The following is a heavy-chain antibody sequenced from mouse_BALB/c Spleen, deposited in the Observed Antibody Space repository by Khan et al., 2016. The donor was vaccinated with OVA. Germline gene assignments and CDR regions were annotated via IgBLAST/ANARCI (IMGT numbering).Heavy chain of an antibody. D-gene: IGHD2-14*01. Sequence: QVQLKQSGAELARPGASVKMSCKASGYTFTSHTMHWVKKRPGQGLEWIGYINPRSDYTQYNQKFNDKATLTAEISSSTAYMQLSSLTSEDSAVYYCARRTTEYALDYWGQGTSVTVSS. J-gene: IGHJ4*01. CDR3: ARRTTEYALDY. CDR2: INPRSDYT. CDR1: GYTFTSHT. V-gene: IGHV1-4*01.